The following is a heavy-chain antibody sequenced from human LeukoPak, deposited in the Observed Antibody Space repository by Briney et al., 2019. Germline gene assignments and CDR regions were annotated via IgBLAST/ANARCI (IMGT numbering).Heavy chain of an antibody. V-gene: IGHV3-23*01. J-gene: IGHJ4*02. CDR2: ISGSGGST. CDR3: ASGVFGHGSSSRNFNFDY. CDR1: GFTFSTYA. D-gene: IGHD6-6*01. Sequence: GGSLRLSCEASGFTFSTYAMSWVRQAPGKGLEWVSTISGSGGSTNYADSVKGRFTISRDNSKNTLSLQVNSLRAEDTAVYYCASGVFGHGSSSRNFNFDYWGQGTLVTVSS.